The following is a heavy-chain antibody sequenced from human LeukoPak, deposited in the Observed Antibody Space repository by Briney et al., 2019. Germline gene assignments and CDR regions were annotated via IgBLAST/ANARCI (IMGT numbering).Heavy chain of an antibody. Sequence: GGSLRLSCAASGFTFSNYGMNWVRQAPGKGLDWVSAISGSGGSTYYADSVKGRFTISRDNSKNTLYLQMNSLRAEDTAVYYCAKEGYYDILTGGFDYWGQGTLVTVSS. J-gene: IGHJ4*02. V-gene: IGHV3-23*01. CDR2: ISGSGGST. CDR3: AKEGYYDILTGGFDY. CDR1: GFTFSNYG. D-gene: IGHD3-9*01.